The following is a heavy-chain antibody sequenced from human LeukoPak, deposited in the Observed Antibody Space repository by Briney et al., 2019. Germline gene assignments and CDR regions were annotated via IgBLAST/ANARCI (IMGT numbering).Heavy chain of an antibody. CDR2: ISAYNGNT. J-gene: IGHJ4*02. V-gene: IGHV1-18*01. D-gene: IGHD3-22*01. CDR1: GYTFTSYG. CDR3: ARDRLDYYDSSGYSDY. Sequence: ASVKVSCKASGYTFTSYGISWVRQAPGQGLEWMGWISAYNGNTKYAQKFQGRVTMTTDTSTTTAYMELRSLRSDDTVVYYCARDRLDYYDSSGYSDYWGQGTLVTVSS.